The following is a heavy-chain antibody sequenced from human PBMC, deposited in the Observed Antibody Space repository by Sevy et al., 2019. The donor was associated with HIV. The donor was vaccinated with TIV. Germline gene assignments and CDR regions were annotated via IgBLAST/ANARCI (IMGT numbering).Heavy chain of an antibody. J-gene: IGHJ3*02. D-gene: IGHD3-3*01. Sequence: SETLSLTCTVSGGSISSYYWSWIRQPPGKGLEWIGYISYSGSTNYNPSLKSRVTISVDTSKYQFSLKLSSVTAADTAAYYCARLSGNYDFCSGYADAFDIWGQGTMVTVSS. CDR1: GGSISSYY. CDR3: ARLSGNYDFCSGYADAFDI. CDR2: ISYSGST. V-gene: IGHV4-59*01.